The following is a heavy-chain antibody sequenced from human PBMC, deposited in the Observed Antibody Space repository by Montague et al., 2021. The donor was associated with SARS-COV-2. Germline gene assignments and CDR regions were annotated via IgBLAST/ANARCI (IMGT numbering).Heavy chain of an antibody. Sequence: SETLSLTCTVSGFSIGSGDYWGWIRQPPGKGLEWIGSIYHSGTTYYNPSLQSRPTRSIDTSTNQFSLRLTSVTAADTAVFFCVSEKAGGLRNVFDIWGQGTTVTVSS. J-gene: IGHJ3*02. CDR2: IYHSGTT. CDR1: GFSIGSGDY. CDR3: VSEKAGGLRNVFDI. V-gene: IGHV4-38-2*02.